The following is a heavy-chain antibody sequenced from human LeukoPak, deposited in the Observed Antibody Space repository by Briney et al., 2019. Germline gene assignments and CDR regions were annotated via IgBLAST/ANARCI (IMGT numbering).Heavy chain of an antibody. V-gene: IGHV4-59*01. D-gene: IGHD5-18*01. Sequence: SETLSLTCTVSGGSISSYYWSWIRQPPGKVLEWIGYIYYSGSTNYNPSLKSRVTISVDTSKNQFSLKLSSVTAADTAVYYCARFRGYGYGYLEGRAFDIWGQGTMVTVSS. CDR3: ARFRGYGYGYLEGRAFDI. CDR1: GGSISSYY. J-gene: IGHJ3*02. CDR2: IYYSGST.